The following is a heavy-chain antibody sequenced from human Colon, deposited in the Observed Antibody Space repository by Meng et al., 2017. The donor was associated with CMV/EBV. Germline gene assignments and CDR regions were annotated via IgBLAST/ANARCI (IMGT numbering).Heavy chain of an antibody. D-gene: IGHD4-17*01. J-gene: IGHJ3*02. Sequence: GSLRLSCSVSGGSISTVSHYWGWLRQPPGKGLEWIGNIYYSGSAYYNPSLTSRVTVSVDTSKNEFSLKLTSVTAADTAVYFCARRTTDGHENVRAFDIWGPGTMVTVSS. CDR1: GGSISTVSHY. CDR3: ARRTTDGHENVRAFDI. V-gene: IGHV4-39*07. CDR2: IYYSGSA.